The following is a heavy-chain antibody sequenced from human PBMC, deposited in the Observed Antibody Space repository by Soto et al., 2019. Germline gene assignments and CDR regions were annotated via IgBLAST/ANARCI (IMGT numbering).Heavy chain of an antibody. D-gene: IGHD3-22*01. Sequence: GVSLRLSCAASGFTFSSYAMSWVRQAPGKGLEWVSAISGSGGSTYYADSVKGRFTISRDNSKNTLYLQMNSLRAEDTAVYYCAKDKRAGYYYDSSGYYHPFYYYYGMDVWGQGTTVTVSS. CDR1: GFTFSSYA. CDR3: AKDKRAGYYYDSSGYYHPFYYYYGMDV. V-gene: IGHV3-23*01. CDR2: ISGSGGST. J-gene: IGHJ6*02.